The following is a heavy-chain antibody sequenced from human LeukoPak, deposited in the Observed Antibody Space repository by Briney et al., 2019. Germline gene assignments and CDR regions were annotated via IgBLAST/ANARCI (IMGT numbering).Heavy chain of an antibody. CDR1: GYTFTGYY. D-gene: IGHD6-25*01. V-gene: IGHV1-2*02. CDR2: INPNSGGT. CDR3: ARALRRGAATARPSLEKDAFDI. J-gene: IGHJ3*02. Sequence: ASVKVSCKASGYTFTGYYMHWVRQAPGQGLEWMGWINPNSGGTNYAQKFQGRVTMTRDTSISTAYVELSRLRSDDTAVYYCARALRRGAATARPSLEKDAFDIWGQGTMVTVSS.